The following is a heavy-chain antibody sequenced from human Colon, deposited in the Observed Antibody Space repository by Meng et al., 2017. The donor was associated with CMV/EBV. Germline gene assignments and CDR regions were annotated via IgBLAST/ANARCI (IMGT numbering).Heavy chain of an antibody. D-gene: IGHD1-26*01. J-gene: IGHJ2*01. V-gene: IGHV4-4*07. CDR1: GGSITGYY. Sequence: QVHLQGPGPGPVTPSETLSLTGTGSGGSITGYYWSWIRQPAGRGLEWIGRMYTSGSTNYNPSLKSRVTMSVDTSKKQFSLKLSSVTAADTAMYYCAKEAPGGNYWYFDLWGRGTLVTVSS. CDR2: MYTSGST. CDR3: AKEAPGGNYWYFDL.